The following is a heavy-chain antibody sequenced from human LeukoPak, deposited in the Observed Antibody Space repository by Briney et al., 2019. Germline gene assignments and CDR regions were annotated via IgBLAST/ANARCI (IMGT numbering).Heavy chain of an antibody. J-gene: IGHJ4*02. V-gene: IGHV3-7*03. D-gene: IGHD1-26*01. Sequence: GGSLRLSCAASGFRFSGYWMTWVRQAPGKGLEWVANIKGDGSETSYVTSVRGRFTNSRDNAKNSLYLQMNSLGVDDTAVYYCTRDLTEYVGASADWGQGTLVTVSS. CDR1: GFRFSGYW. CDR2: IKGDGSET. CDR3: TRDLTEYVGASAD.